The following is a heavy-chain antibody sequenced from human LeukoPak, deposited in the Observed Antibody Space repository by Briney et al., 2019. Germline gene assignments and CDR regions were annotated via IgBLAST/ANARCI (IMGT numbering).Heavy chain of an antibody. J-gene: IGHJ4*02. CDR1: GFTFSSYG. CDR2: ISSSSSHT. D-gene: IGHD5-12*01. Sequence: PGGSLRLSCAASGFTFSSYGMHWVRQAPGKGLEWVSSISSSSSHTYYIDSVKGRFSISRDNTMNSLYLQMNSLRAEDTAVYYCTREVPHGYSGYDSRDYWGQGTLVTVSS. V-gene: IGHV3-21*01. CDR3: TREVPHGYSGYDSRDY.